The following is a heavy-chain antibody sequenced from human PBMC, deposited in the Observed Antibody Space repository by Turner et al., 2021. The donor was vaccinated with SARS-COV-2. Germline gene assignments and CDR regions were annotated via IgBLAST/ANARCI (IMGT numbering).Heavy chain of an antibody. V-gene: IGHV3-30-3*01. D-gene: IGHD3-22*01. CDR3: AREDYYDSSGSLDY. CDR1: GFTFSTYA. Sequence: QVQLVESGGGVVQPGRSLRLSCAASGFTFSTYAMHWVRQAPGKGLEWVAVISYDGSDKHDADSVKGRFTISRDNSKNTLYLQMNSLRAEDTAVYYCAREDYYDSSGSLDYWGQGTLVTVSS. J-gene: IGHJ4*02. CDR2: ISYDGSDK.